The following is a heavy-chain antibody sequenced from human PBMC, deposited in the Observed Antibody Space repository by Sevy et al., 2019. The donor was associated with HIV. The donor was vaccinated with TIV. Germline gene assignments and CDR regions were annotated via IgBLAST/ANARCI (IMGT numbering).Heavy chain of an antibody. CDR3: AGGPSGAAAGRFDS. Sequence: GGSLRLSCAASGFTFSSYWINWVRQAPGEGLEWVANINQGGNQKHYMDSVKGRFTISSDNAENAVYLQMNSLRVEDTAVYYCAGGPSGAAAGRFDSWGQGTLVTVSS. D-gene: IGHD6-13*01. V-gene: IGHV3-7*01. J-gene: IGHJ4*02. CDR1: GFTFSSYW. CDR2: INQGGNQK.